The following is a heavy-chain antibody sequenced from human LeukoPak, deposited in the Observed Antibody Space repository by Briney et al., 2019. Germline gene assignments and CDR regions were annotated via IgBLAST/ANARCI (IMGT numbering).Heavy chain of an antibody. V-gene: IGHV4-30-2*01. CDR2: VYHSGST. CDR1: GGSISSSGYS. J-gene: IGHJ3*02. CDR3: ASGYFGGFADAFDI. Sequence: SETLSLTCAVSGGSISSSGYSWSWIRQPPGKGLEWIGNVYHSGSTYSNPSLKSRVTISADRSKNQFSLKLSSLTAADTAVYYCASGYFGGFADAFDIWGQGTMVTVSP. D-gene: IGHD3-10*01.